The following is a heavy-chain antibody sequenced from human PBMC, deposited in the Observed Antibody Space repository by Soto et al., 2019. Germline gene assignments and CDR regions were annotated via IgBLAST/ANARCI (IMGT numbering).Heavy chain of an antibody. CDR2: VFSSVSA. V-gene: IGHV4-4*07. J-gene: IGHJ1*01. CDR1: VVSVTSYT. CDR3: TRDRMTRGAT. Sequence: TLAITCIVAVVSVTSYTGSWVRQPANKGLEWIGRVFSSVSATYSPSLKSRVRISMDTPENRISLKLDSVTAADAGGFYCTRDRMTRGATWGPRSLVTVSS.